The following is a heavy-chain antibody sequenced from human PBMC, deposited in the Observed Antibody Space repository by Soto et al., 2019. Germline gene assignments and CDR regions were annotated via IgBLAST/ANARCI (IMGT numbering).Heavy chain of an antibody. J-gene: IGHJ5*02. V-gene: IGHV3-21*01. Sequence: GGSLRLSCAASGFTFSSYSMNWVRQAPGKGLEWVSSISSSSSYIYYADSVKGRFTISRDSAKNSLYLQMNSLRAEDTAVYYCARMSIAALGWFDPWGQGTLVTVSS. CDR3: ARMSIAALGWFDP. CDR2: ISSSSSYI. CDR1: GFTFSSYS. D-gene: IGHD6-6*01.